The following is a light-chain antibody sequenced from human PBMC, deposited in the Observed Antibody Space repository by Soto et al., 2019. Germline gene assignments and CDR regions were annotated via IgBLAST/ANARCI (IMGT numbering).Light chain of an antibody. CDR2: AAS. J-gene: IGKJ5*01. V-gene: IGKV1-9*01. CDR3: QQFNSYPIT. Sequence: DIHLTQSPSFLSASVGDRVTITCRASQGISSNLAWYQQKPGKAPKLLIYAASTLQSGVPSRFSGSGSGTEFTLTISSLQPEDFATYYCQQFNSYPITFGQGTRLEIK. CDR1: QGISSN.